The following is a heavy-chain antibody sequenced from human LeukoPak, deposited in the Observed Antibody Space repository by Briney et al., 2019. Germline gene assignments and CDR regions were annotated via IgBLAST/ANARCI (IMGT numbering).Heavy chain of an antibody. J-gene: IGHJ5*02. CDR3: ARADYYASGSYYIANWFDP. CDR1: GYTFSDYY. V-gene: IGHV1-2*02. Sequence: EASVKVSCKASGYTFSDYYIHWVRQAPGQGLEWMGWINPNSGGTNYAQKFQGRVTMTRDTSVSTAYMELSRLRSDDTAVYYCARADYYASGSYYIANWFDPWGQGTLVTVSS. CDR2: INPNSGGT. D-gene: IGHD3-10*01.